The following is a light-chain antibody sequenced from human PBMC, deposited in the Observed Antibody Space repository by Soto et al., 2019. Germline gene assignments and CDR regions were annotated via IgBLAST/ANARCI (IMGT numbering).Light chain of an antibody. CDR2: DVS. Sequence: DIQMTQSHSTLSASVGDRVNITCRASQSFTTWLAWYQQKPGKAPKLLIYDVSNLESGVPSRFSGSGSGTEFTLTISSLQPGDFASYYCQQYYSYPLTFGGGTTVAIK. J-gene: IGKJ4*01. CDR1: QSFTTW. V-gene: IGKV1-5*01. CDR3: QQYYSYPLT.